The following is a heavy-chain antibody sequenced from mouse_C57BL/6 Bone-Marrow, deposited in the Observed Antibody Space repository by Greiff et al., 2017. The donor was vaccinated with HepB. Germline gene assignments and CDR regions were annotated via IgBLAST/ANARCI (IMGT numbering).Heavy chain of an antibody. CDR3: TRSSNYVRYAMDY. CDR2: IDPETGGT. CDR1: GYTFTDYE. J-gene: IGHJ4*01. D-gene: IGHD2-5*01. V-gene: IGHV1-15*01. Sequence: VKLQESGAELVRPGASVTLSCKASGYTFTDYEMHWVKQTPVHGLEWIGAIDPETGGTAYNQKFKGKAILTADKSSSTAYMELRSLTSEDSAVYYCTRSSNYVRYAMDYWGQGTSVTVSS.